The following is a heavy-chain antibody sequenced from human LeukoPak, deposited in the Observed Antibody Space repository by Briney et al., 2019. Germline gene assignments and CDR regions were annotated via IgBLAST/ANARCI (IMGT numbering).Heavy chain of an antibody. Sequence: GGSLRLSCAASGFTFSSHAMHWVRQAPGKGLEWVAVISYDGSNKYYADSVKGRFTISRDNSKNTLYLQMNSLRAEDTAVYYCADKDYWGQGTLVTVSS. CDR3: ADKDY. V-gene: IGHV3-30*04. CDR1: GFTFSSHA. CDR2: ISYDGSNK. J-gene: IGHJ4*02.